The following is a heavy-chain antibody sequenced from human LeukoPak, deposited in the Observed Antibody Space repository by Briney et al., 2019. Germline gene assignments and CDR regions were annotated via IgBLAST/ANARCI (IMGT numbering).Heavy chain of an antibody. CDR3: ATKPFSGSGSYYFDY. CDR2: IIPIFGTA. V-gene: IGHV1-69*13. Sequence: SVKVSCKASGGTFSSYAISWVRQAPGQGLEWLGGIIPIFGTANYAQKFQGRVTITADESTSTAYMELSSLRSEDTAVYYCATKPFSGSGSYYFDYWGQGTLVTVSS. CDR1: GGTFSSYA. J-gene: IGHJ4*02. D-gene: IGHD3-10*01.